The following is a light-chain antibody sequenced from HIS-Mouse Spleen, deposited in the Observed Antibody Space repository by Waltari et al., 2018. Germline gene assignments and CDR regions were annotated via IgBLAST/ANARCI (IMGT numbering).Light chain of an antibody. CDR1: QGISNY. CDR3: QQYNSYPCT. Sequence: DIQMTQSPSSLSASVGDRVTIPCRAIQGISNYLARFQQEPEKAPKSLIYAAYSLKSGVPSKFSGSGSGTDVTLSISSLQPEDFETYYCQQYNSYPCTFGPGTKVDIK. CDR2: AAY. V-gene: IGKV1-16*02. J-gene: IGKJ3*01.